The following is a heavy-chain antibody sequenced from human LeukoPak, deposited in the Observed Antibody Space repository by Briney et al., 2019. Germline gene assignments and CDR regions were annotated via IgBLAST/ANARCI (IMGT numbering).Heavy chain of an antibody. CDR1: GFTFSNAW. V-gene: IGHV3-15*01. Sequence: PGGSLRLSCAASGFTFSNAWMSWVRQAPGKGLEWVGRIKSKTDGGTTDYAAPVKGRFTISRDDSKNTLYLQMNSLKTEDTAVYYCTTDQGYDYVWGSYLRFDYWGQGTLVTVSS. CDR2: IKSKTDGGTT. J-gene: IGHJ4*02. CDR3: TTDQGYDYVWGSYLRFDY. D-gene: IGHD3-16*02.